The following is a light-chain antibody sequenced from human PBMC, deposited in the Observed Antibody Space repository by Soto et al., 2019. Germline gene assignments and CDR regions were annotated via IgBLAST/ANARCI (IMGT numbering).Light chain of an antibody. CDR1: SGHSSYI. CDR2: LEGSGSY. Sequence: QSVLTQSSSASASLGSSVKLTCTLSSGHSSYIIAWHQQQPGKAPRYLMKLEGSGSYNKGSGVPDRFSGSSSGADRYLTISNLQSGDEADYYCETWDSNFWVFGGGTKLTVL. CDR3: ETWDSNFWV. V-gene: IGLV4-60*03. J-gene: IGLJ3*02.